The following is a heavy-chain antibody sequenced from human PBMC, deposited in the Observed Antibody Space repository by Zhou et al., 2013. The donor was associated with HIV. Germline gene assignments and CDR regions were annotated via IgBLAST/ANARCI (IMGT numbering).Heavy chain of an antibody. D-gene: IGHD4-17*01. CDR3: ARPSATTVTTPDAFDI. J-gene: IGHJ3*02. V-gene: IGHV1-18*01. Sequence: QVQLVQSGPEVKKPGASVKVSCKASGYTFTSYGISWVRQAPGQGLEWMGWISTYNGNTNYAQNYQGRVTMTTDTSTSTAYMELSRLRSDDTAVYYCARPSATTVTTPDAFDIWGQGTMVTVSS. CDR2: ISTYNGNT. CDR1: GYTFTSYG.